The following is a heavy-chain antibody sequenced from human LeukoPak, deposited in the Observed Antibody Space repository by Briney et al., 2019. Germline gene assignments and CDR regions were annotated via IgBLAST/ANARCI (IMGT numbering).Heavy chain of an antibody. CDR2: ISYDGSNK. Sequence: GGSLRLSCAASGFTFSSYAMHWVRQAPGKGLEWVAVISYDGSNKYYADSVKGRCTISRDNSKNTLYLQMNSLRAEDTAVYYCARDGAKGMVRGVTSDWGQGTLVTVSS. CDR3: ARDGAKGMVRGVTSD. CDR1: GFTFSSYA. V-gene: IGHV3-30-3*01. D-gene: IGHD3-10*01. J-gene: IGHJ4*02.